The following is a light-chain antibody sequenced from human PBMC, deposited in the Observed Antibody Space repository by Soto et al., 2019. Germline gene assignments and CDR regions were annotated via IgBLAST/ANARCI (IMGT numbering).Light chain of an antibody. V-gene: IGKV3-15*01. CDR2: GAS. CDR1: QSVSSSY. CDR3: EQYNNWPIT. Sequence: EIVLRQSPGTLSLSPGERATLSCRAIQSVSSSYLDWYQQKPGQAPRLLIYGASTRATGIPARFSGSGSGTEFTLTISSLQSEDFEVYYCEQYNNWPITFGQGTRLEIK. J-gene: IGKJ5*01.